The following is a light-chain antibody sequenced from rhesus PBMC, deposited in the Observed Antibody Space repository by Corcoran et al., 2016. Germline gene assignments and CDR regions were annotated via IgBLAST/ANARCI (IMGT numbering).Light chain of an antibody. J-gene: IGLJ1*01. CDR2: GVS. V-gene: IGLV2S7*01. Sequence: QSAPTQPPSVSGSPGPSVTISCTGTNSDVGGYNYVSWYQQHPGKAPKLMIYGVSKRPSGVSDRFSGSKSGNTASLTISGLQVEDEADYFCCSYITSSSYIFGAGTRLTVL. CDR3: CSYITSSSYI. CDR1: NSDVGGYNY.